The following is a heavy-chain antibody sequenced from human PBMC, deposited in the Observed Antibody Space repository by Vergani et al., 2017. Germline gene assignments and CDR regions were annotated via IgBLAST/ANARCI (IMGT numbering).Heavy chain of an antibody. CDR2: IRYDGSNK. V-gene: IGHV3-30*02. CDR1: GFTFSSYG. J-gene: IGHJ6*02. Sequence: QVQLVESGGGVVQPGGSLRLSCAASGFTFSSYGMHWVRQAPGKGLEWVAFIRYDGSNKYYADSVKGRFTISRDNSKNTLYLQMNSLRAEDTAVYYCAKIIHGGYGMDVWGQGTTVTVSS. CDR3: AKIIHGGYGMDV.